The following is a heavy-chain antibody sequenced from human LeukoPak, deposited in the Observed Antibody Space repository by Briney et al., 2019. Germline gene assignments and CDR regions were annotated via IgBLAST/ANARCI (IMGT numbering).Heavy chain of an antibody. Sequence: PGGSLRLSCAVSGITLSNYGMSWVRQAPGKGLEWVAGLSGSGGGTNYADSVQGRFTISRDNPKNTLYLQMNSLRAEDTAMYFCAKRGVVIRVFLVGFHKEAYYFDSWGQGALVTVSS. CDR2: LSGSGGGT. D-gene: IGHD3-10*01. V-gene: IGHV3-23*01. J-gene: IGHJ4*02. CDR3: AKRGVVIRVFLVGFHKEAYYFDS. CDR1: GITLSNYG.